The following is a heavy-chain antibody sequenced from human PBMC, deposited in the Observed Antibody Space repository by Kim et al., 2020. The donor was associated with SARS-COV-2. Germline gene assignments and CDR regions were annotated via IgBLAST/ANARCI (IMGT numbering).Heavy chain of an antibody. Sequence: SVKGRFTISRDNAKNSLYLQMNSLRPEDTALYYCAKEYLPVSSDYYGTFGLGGQGTLVTVSA. D-gene: IGHD4-17*01. J-gene: IGHJ4*02. CDR3: AKEYLPVSSDYYGTFGL. V-gene: IGHV3-9*01.